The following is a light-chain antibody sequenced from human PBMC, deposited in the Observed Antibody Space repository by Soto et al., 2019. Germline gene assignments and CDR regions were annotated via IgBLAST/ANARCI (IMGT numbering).Light chain of an antibody. Sequence: QSALTQPASVSGSPGQSITISCTGTSSDVGGYNYVSWYQQHPGIAPKLLIYGVTNRPSRVSPRFSGSKSGNTASLTISGLQAEDEADYHCSSYTSASTLLYLFGTGTKVTVL. V-gene: IGLV2-14*01. CDR3: SSYTSASTLLYL. CDR2: GVT. J-gene: IGLJ1*01. CDR1: SSDVGGYNY.